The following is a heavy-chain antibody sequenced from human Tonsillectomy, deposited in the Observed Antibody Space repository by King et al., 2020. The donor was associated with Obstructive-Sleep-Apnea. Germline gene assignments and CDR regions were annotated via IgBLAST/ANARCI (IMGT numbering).Heavy chain of an antibody. CDR2: ISGRGGSI. J-gene: IGHJ4*02. D-gene: IGHD2-15*01. CDR1: GFTFSSYA. V-gene: IGHV3-23*04. CDR3: AKDREGVVVAATADFDY. Sequence: VQLVESGGGLVQSGVSLRLSCAASGFTFSSYAMSWVRPAPGEGLEWVSAISGRGGSIFYSDPEKGRFTISRDNSKNTLYLQMNSLRAEDTAVYYCAKDREGVVVAATADFDYWGQGTLVTVSS.